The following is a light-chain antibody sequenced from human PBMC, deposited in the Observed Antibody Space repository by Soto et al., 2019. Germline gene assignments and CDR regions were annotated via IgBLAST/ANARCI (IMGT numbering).Light chain of an antibody. J-gene: IGKJ4*01. CDR3: QHYINLPLT. CDR1: QSVGSN. CDR2: GAS. V-gene: IGKV3-15*01. Sequence: EIVMTQSPATLSVSPGEGTTLSCRASQSVGSNLAWYQQKLGQAPRLLIYGASTRATGIPARFSGSGSGTEFSLTISSLQSEDFAVYYCQHYINLPLTFGGGTKVEIK.